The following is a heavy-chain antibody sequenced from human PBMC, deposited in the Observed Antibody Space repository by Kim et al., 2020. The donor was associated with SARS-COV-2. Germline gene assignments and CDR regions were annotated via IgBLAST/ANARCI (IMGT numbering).Heavy chain of an antibody. V-gene: IGHV3-48*02. CDR2: ISSSSSTI. Sequence: GGSLRLSCAASGFTFSSYSMNWVRQAPGKGLEWVSYISSSSSTIYYADSVKGRFTISRDNAKNSLYLQMNSLRDEDTAVYYCARDFPAMVRGVISYFDYWGQGTLVTVSS. D-gene: IGHD3-10*01. CDR3: ARDFPAMVRGVISYFDY. CDR1: GFTFSSYS. J-gene: IGHJ4*02.